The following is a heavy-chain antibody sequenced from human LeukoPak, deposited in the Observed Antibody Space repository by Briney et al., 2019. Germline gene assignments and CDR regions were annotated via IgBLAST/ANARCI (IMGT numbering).Heavy chain of an antibody. Sequence: KSSETLSLTCTVAGGSISNYYWSWIRQPAGKGIEWIGCIYSSGTTIYNPTLKSRVTMSVDTSKNQFSLKLSSVTAADTVVYFCASGSSGYDPWGQGTLVTVSS. V-gene: IGHV4-4*07. CDR2: IYSSGTT. D-gene: IGHD5-12*01. J-gene: IGHJ5*02. CDR3: ASGSSGYDP. CDR1: GGSISNYY.